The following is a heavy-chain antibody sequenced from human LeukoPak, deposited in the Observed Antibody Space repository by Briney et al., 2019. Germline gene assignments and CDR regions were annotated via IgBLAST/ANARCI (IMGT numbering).Heavy chain of an antibody. D-gene: IGHD3-22*01. Sequence: GGSLRLSCAASGFTFSNYWMHWVRQVPGKGPVWVSRITSDGSSTIYADSVKGRFTISRDNAKNTLYLQMNSLRAEDTAVYYCAKLASSAYFDYWGQGTLVTVSS. CDR3: AKLASSAYFDY. V-gene: IGHV3-74*01. CDR2: ITSDGSST. CDR1: GFTFSNYW. J-gene: IGHJ4*02.